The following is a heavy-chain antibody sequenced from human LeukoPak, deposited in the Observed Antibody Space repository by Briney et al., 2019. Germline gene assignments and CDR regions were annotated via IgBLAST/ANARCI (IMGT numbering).Heavy chain of an antibody. CDR3: ARLVVVTASIDY. J-gene: IGHJ4*02. V-gene: IGHV1-2*02. Sequence: ASVKVSCNSSGYTFTGYYMHWVRQAPGQGLEWMGWINPNSGGTHYAQKFQGRVTMTRDTSISTAYMELSRLRSDDTAVYYCARLVVVTASIDYWGQGTLVTVSS. CDR2: INPNSGGT. CDR1: GYTFTGYY. D-gene: IGHD2-21*02.